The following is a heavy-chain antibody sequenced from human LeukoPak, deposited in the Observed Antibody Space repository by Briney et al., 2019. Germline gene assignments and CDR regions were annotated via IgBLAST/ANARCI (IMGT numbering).Heavy chain of an antibody. Sequence: PGGSLRLSCAASGFTFSSYEMNWVRQAPGKGLEWVSYISSSGSTIYYADSVKGRFTISRDNAKNSLYLQMNSLRAEDTAVYYCARDWVTMVRTNYYYYGMDVWRKGTTVTVSS. V-gene: IGHV3-48*03. D-gene: IGHD3-10*01. CDR2: ISSSGSTI. CDR1: GFTFSSYE. J-gene: IGHJ6*04. CDR3: ARDWVTMVRTNYYYYGMDV.